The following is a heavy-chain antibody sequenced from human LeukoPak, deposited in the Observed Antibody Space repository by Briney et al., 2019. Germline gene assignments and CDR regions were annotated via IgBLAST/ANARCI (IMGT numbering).Heavy chain of an antibody. D-gene: IGHD5-24*01. V-gene: IGHV4-39*01. J-gene: IGHJ4*02. CDR3: ASSPRWLQFRVHY. CDR1: GGSISSSSYY. Sequence: KPSETLSLTCTVSGGSISSSSYYWGWIRQPPGKGLEWIGSIYYSGSTYYNPSLKSRVTISVDTSKSQFSLKLSSVTAADTAMYYCASSPRWLQFRVHYWGQGTLVTVSS. CDR2: IYYSGST.